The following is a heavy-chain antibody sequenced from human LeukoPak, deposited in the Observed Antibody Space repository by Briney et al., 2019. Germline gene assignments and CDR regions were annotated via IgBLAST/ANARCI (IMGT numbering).Heavy chain of an antibody. J-gene: IGHJ6*03. CDR3: ARIAVPAAPYYYYYMDV. Sequence: KASETLSLTCTVSGGSISSHYWSWIRQPPGKGLEWIGYIYYSGSTNYNPSLKSRVTISVDTSKNQFSLKLSSVTAADTAVYYCARIAVPAAPYYYYYMDVWGKGTTVTVSS. CDR2: IYYSGST. CDR1: GGSISSHY. D-gene: IGHD2-2*01. V-gene: IGHV4-59*11.